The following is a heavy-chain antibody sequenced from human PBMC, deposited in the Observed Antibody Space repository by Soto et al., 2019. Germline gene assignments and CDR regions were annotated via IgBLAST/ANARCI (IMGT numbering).Heavy chain of an antibody. CDR2: ISWNSGSI. CDR3: AKDTGPN. CDR1: GFTFGDYA. Sequence: GGSLRHTCAASGFTFGDYAMQWVRQAPGKGLEWVSAISWNSGSIDYADSVKGRFTISRDNAKNSLYLQMNSLRAEDTAFYYCAKDTGPNWGQGTLVTVSS. J-gene: IGHJ4*02. V-gene: IGHV3-9*01.